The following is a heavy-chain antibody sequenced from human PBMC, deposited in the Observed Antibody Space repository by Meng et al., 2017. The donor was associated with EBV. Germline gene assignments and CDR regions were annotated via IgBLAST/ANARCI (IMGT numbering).Heavy chain of an antibody. Sequence: VTMVPDGVWVEEPGPSVKGSCKSSGGTFISYAISWVRQAPGQGLEWMGGIIPIFGTANYAQKFQGRVTITADKSTSTAYMELSSLRSEDTAVYYCARAEIAAAGRLDYWGQGTLVTVSS. CDR1: GGTFISYA. CDR3: ARAEIAAAGRLDY. V-gene: IGHV1-69*06. J-gene: IGHJ4*02. D-gene: IGHD6-13*01. CDR2: IIPIFGTA.